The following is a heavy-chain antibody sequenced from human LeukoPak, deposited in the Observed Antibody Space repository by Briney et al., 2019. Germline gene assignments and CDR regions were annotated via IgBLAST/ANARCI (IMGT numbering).Heavy chain of an antibody. D-gene: IGHD2-2*01. J-gene: IGHJ6*03. CDR2: IYHSGST. Sequence: SETLSLTCAVSGYSISSGYYWGWIRQPPGKGLEWIGGIYHSGSTYYNPSLKSRVTISVDTSKNQFSLKLSSVTATDTAVYYCARDGVVVPAAGYYYYYMDVWGKGTTVTVSS. CDR1: GYSISSGYY. CDR3: ARDGVVVPAAGYYYYYMDV. V-gene: IGHV4-38-2*02.